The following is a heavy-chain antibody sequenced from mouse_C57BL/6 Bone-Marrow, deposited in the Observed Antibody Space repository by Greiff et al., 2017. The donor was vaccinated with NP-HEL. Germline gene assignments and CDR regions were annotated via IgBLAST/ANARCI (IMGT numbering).Heavy chain of an antibody. D-gene: IGHD1-1*01. CDR1: GFTFSSYG. V-gene: IGHV5-6*02. J-gene: IGHJ2*01. CDR3: ARQYYYGSNLQGFDY. CDR2: ISSGGSYT. Sequence: DVMLVESGGDLVKPGGSLKLSCAASGFTFSSYGMSWVRQTPDKRLEWVATISSGGSYTYYPDSVKGRFTISRANAKNTLYLKMSRLKSEDTAMYYGARQYYYGSNLQGFDYWGQGTTLTVSS.